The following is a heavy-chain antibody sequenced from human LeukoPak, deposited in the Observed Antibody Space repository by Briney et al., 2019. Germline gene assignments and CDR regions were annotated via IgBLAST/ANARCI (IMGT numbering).Heavy chain of an antibody. CDR3: ARREGGWYIDY. CDR2: IYPGDSDT. D-gene: IGHD6-19*01. V-gene: IGHV5-51*01. J-gene: IGHJ4*02. Sequence: GEPLKISCXGSAYTFANYWIGWVRQMPGKGLEWMGIIYPGDSDTRYSPSFQGQVTISADKSISTAYLQWSSLKASETAVYYCARREGGWYIDYWGQGTLVTVSS. CDR1: AYTFANYW.